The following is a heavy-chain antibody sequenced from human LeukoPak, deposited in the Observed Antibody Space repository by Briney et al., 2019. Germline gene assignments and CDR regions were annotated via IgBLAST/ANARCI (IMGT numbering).Heavy chain of an antibody. V-gene: IGHV1-69*04. CDR3: ARGGRGRYYYGMDV. J-gene: IGHJ6*02. CDR1: GGTFSSYG. CDR2: IIPMLGIA. Sequence: SVKVSCKASGGTFSSYGISWVRQAPGQGLKWMGRIIPMLGIANYAQKFQGRVTITADKSTNTPYMELSSLRSEGTAVYYCARGGRGRYYYGMDVWGQGTTVTVSS.